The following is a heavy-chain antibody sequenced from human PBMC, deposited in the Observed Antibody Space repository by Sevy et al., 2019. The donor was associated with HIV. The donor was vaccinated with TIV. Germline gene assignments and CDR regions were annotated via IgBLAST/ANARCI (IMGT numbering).Heavy chain of an antibody. CDR3: ASGIFNFDY. CDR2: ISGSSSTI. Sequence: GGSLRVSCAASGLSFSDYSMNWVRQAPGKGLEWVSYISGSSSTIYYADSVKGRFTISRDNAKNSLYLQMNTLRDEDTAIYYCASGIFNFDYWGRGTLVTVSS. CDR1: GLSFSDYS. D-gene: IGHD3-9*01. J-gene: IGHJ4*02. V-gene: IGHV3-48*02.